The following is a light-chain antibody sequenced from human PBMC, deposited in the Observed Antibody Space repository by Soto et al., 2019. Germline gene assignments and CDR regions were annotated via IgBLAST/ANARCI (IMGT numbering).Light chain of an antibody. J-gene: IGLJ3*02. CDR3: AAWDDSLSGQV. CDR2: RDN. V-gene: IGLV1-47*01. Sequence: QSVLTQPSSASGTPGQRVTISCSGRRSNIGSHYVYWYQQLPGTAHKLLIYRDNQPPSGVPDRFSGSKSGTSASLAISGLRSEDEADYYCAAWDDSLSGQVFGGGTKLTVL. CDR1: RSNIGSHY.